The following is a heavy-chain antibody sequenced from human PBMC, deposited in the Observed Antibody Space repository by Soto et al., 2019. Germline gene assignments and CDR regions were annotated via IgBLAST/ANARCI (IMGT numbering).Heavy chain of an antibody. J-gene: IGHJ5*02. Sequence: QVQLQESGPGLVKPSQTLSLTRTVSGGSISSGDYYWSWIRQPPGKGLEWIGYIYYSGSTYYNPSLKSRVTISVDTSKNQFSLKLSSVTAADTAVYYCARVGGYSYGYGVYNWFDPWGQGTLVTVSS. CDR2: IYYSGST. D-gene: IGHD5-18*01. V-gene: IGHV4-30-4*01. CDR3: ARVGGYSYGYGVYNWFDP. CDR1: GGSISSGDYY.